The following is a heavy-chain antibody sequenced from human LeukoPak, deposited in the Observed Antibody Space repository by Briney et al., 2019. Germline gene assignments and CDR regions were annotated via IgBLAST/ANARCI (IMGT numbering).Heavy chain of an antibody. V-gene: IGHV3-53*01. CDR3: ARDSYYYYYMDV. CDR2: IYSGGST. CDR1: GFTVSSSY. J-gene: IGHJ6*03. Sequence: VGSLRLSCAASGFTVSSSYMSWVRQAPGKGLEWVSVIYSGGSTYYADSVKGRFTISRDNSKNTSYLQMNSLRAEDTAVYYCARDSYYYYYMDVWGKGTTVTVSS.